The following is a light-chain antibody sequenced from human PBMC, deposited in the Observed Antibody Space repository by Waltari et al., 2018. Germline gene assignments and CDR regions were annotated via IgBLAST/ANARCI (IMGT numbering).Light chain of an antibody. CDR3: QQYADYPLT. CDR2: KGS. Sequence: DIQMTQFPSTLSASVEDRVTIPCRASSTINNYLDWYQQKPGKAPEILIYKGSTLQSGVPSRLTGSGSGTEFAITISSLQPDDCATYYCQQYADYPLTFGQGTKLEIK. V-gene: IGKV1-5*03. CDR1: STINNY. J-gene: IGKJ2*01.